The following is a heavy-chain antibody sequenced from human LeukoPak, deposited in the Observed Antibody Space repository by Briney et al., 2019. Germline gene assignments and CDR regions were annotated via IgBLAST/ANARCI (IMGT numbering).Heavy chain of an antibody. CDR2: ISGSGGST. CDR3: AKTARSDYDFWSGFFDY. V-gene: IGHV3-23*01. CDR1: GFTFSSYA. Sequence: GGSLRLSCAASGFTFSSYAMSWVRQAPGKGLEWVSAISGSGGSTYYADSVKGRFTISRDNSKNTLYLQMNSLSAEDTAVYYCAKTARSDYDFWSGFFDYWGQGTLVTVSS. D-gene: IGHD3-3*01. J-gene: IGHJ4*02.